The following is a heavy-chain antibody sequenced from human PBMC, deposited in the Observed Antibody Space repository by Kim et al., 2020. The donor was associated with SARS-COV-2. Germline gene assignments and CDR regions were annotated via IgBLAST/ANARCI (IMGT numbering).Heavy chain of an antibody. D-gene: IGHD3-10*01. CDR3: ARESMVQGVINSYFDY. V-gene: IGHV4-31*02. Sequence: SLKSRVTISVDTSKNQFSLKLSSVTAADTAVYYCARESMVQGVINSYFDYWGQGTLVTVSS. J-gene: IGHJ4*02.